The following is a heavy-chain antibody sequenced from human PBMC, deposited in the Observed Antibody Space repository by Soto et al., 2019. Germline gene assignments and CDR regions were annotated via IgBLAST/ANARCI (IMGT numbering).Heavy chain of an antibody. Sequence: QVQLQESGPGLMKPSETLSLICTVSGGSMSGYHWTWIRQSPGKEMEFIGSVFDSGSTKSNPSLRRRVAIPTGASKRQFSLTLSSVTAAGTAVHYCASCLNSAGSWLRFLRWGQGTLVTVSS. J-gene: IGHJ1*01. V-gene: IGHV4-59*12. D-gene: IGHD6-13*01. CDR1: GGSMSGYH. CDR2: VFDSGST. CDR3: ASCLNSAGSWLRFLR.